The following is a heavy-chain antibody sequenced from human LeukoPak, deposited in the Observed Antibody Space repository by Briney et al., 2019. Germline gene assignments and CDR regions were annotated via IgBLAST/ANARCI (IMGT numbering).Heavy chain of an antibody. Sequence: SETLSLTCAVSGGSISSSNWWSWARQPPGKGLEWIGEIYHSGSTNYNPSLKSRVTISVDRSKNQFSLELSSVTAADTAVYYCARVKNGDYFDYWGQGTLVTVSS. CDR1: GGSISSSNW. V-gene: IGHV4-4*02. D-gene: IGHD4-17*01. CDR2: IYHSGST. CDR3: ARVKNGDYFDY. J-gene: IGHJ4*02.